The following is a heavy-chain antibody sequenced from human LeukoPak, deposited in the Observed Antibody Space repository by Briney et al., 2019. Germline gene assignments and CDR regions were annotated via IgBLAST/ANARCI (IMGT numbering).Heavy chain of an antibody. J-gene: IGHJ4*02. D-gene: IGHD5-24*01. CDR2: IIPIFGTA. V-gene: IGHV1-69*06. Sequence: ASVNVSCKASGGTFSSYAISWVRQAPGQGLEWMGGIIPIFGTANYAQKFQGRVTITADKSTSTAYMELSSLRSEDTAVYYCARDERDGYNFFGYWGQGTLVTVSS. CDR1: GGTFSSYA. CDR3: ARDERDGYNFFGY.